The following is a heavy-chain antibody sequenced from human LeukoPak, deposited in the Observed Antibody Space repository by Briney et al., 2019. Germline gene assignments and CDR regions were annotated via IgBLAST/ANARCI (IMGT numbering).Heavy chain of an antibody. D-gene: IGHD3-10*01. J-gene: IGHJ4*02. CDR3: ARGFYGSGTYRYYYFDY. Sequence: ASVRVSCKASVYTFTSYAINWVRQPPGQGLEWMEWISGYNGNTNHAQKFQGRVTMTTDTSTSTAYMELRSLRSDDTAVYYCARGFYGSGTYRYYYFDYWGQGTLVTVSS. CDR1: VYTFTSYA. CDR2: ISGYNGNT. V-gene: IGHV1-18*01.